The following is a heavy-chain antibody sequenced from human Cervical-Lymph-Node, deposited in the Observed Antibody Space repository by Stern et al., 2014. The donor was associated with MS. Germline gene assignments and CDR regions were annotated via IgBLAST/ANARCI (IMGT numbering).Heavy chain of an antibody. J-gene: IGHJ4*02. CDR3: ARGHDYGDYLLPS. Sequence: QVQLVQSGAEVRKPGSSVKVSCKTSGGTFSSYAISWVRQAPGHGLEWMGGILTSSGTTRYAQKFQGRVTITADESTSTAYLDLSNLRSEDTALYYCARGHDYGDYLLPSWGQGTLVTVSS. CDR1: GGTFSSYA. CDR2: ILTSSGTT. D-gene: IGHD4-17*01. V-gene: IGHV1-69*01.